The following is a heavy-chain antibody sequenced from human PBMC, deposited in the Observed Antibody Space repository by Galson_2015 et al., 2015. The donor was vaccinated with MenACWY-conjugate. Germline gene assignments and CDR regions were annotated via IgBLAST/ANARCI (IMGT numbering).Heavy chain of an antibody. J-gene: IGHJ5*02. CDR2: TYYRSKWYS. CDR1: GDSVSSNSAA. D-gene: IGHD2-2*01. Sequence: CAISGDSVSSNSAAWNWIRQSPSRGLEWLGRTYYRSKWYSEYAVPVKSRITINPDTSKNQFSLQLNSVTLEDTAVYYCVRAYCTSASCPVGFDPWGQGSVVTVSS. CDR3: VRAYCTSASCPVGFDP. V-gene: IGHV6-1*01.